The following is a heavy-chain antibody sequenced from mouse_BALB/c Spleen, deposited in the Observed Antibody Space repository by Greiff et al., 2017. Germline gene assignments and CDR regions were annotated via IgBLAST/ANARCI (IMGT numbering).Heavy chain of an antibody. V-gene: IGHV7-1*02. J-gene: IGHJ4*01. CDR1: GFTFSDFY. CDR3: ARGQLGLRYYYAMDY. D-gene: IGHD3-1*01. Sequence: EVKLVESGGGLVQPGGSLRLSCATSGFTFSDFYMEWVRQPPGKRLEWIAASRNKANDYTTEYSASVKGRFIVSRDTSQSILYLQMNALRAEDTAIYYCARGQLGLRYYYAMDYWGQGTSVTVSS. CDR2: SRNKANDYTT.